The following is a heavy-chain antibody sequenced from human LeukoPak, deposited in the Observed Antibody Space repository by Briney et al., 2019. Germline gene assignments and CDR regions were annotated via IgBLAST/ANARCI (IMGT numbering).Heavy chain of an antibody. CDR1: GGSISSNY. D-gene: IGHD3-3*01. CDR2: INHSGST. J-gene: IGHJ6*03. CDR3: ARDSRTIFGVVISMDV. V-gene: IGHV4-34*01. Sequence: SETLSLTCTVSGGSISSNYWSWIRQPPGKGLEWIGEINHSGSTNYNPSLKSRVTISVDTSKNQFSLKLSSVTAADTAVYYCARDSRTIFGVVISMDVWGKGTTVTVSS.